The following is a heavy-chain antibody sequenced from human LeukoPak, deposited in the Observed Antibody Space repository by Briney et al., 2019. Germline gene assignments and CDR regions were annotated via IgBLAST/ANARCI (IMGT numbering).Heavy chain of an antibody. CDR3: ARDACSSTSCYAGYYNGMDV. CDR1: GFTFSSYW. CDR2: IKQDGSEK. V-gene: IGHV3-7*03. J-gene: IGHJ6*02. D-gene: IGHD2-2*01. Sequence: GGSLRLSCAASGFTFSSYWMSWVRQAPGKGLEWVANIKQDGSEKYYVDSVKGRFTISRDNAKNSLYLQMNSLRAEDTAVYYCARDACSSTSCYAGYYNGMDVWGQGTTVTVSS.